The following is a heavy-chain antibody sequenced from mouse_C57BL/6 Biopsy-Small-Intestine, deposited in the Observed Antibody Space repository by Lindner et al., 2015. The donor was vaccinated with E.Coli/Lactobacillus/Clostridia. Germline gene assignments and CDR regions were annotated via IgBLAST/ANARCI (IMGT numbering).Heavy chain of an antibody. D-gene: IGHD1-1*01. CDR3: ARDGSTSAWFAY. V-gene: IGHV1-80*01. CDR1: GYAFSNYW. Sequence: VQLQESGAELVKPGASVKISCKASGYAFSNYWMNWVKQRPEKGLEWIGQIYPGNDDTIYNGKFKGKATLTADKSSSTVYMELSGLTSEDSAVYFCARDGSTSAWFAYWGQGTLVTVSA. J-gene: IGHJ3*01. CDR2: IYPGNDDT.